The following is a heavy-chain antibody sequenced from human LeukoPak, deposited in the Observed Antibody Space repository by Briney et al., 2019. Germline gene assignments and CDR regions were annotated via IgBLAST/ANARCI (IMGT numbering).Heavy chain of an antibody. V-gene: IGHV3-7*01. Sequence: GGSLRLSCAASGFTFSSYWMSWVRQAPGKGLEWVANIKQDGSEKYYVDSVKGRFTISRDNARNSLYLQMNSLRAEDTAVYYCAREFHSSGWYDLGYYYYGMDVWGQGTTVTVSS. J-gene: IGHJ6*02. D-gene: IGHD6-19*01. CDR3: AREFHSSGWYDLGYYYYGMDV. CDR2: IKQDGSEK. CDR1: GFTFSSYW.